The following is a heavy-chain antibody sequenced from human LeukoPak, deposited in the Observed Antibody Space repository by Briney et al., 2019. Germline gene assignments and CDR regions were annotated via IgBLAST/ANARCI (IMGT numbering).Heavy chain of an antibody. CDR2: INTNTGNP. D-gene: IGHD5-24*01. Sequence: ASVKVSCKASGYTFTNYAMNWVRQAPGQGLEWMGWINTNTGNPTYAQALTGRFVFSLDISDTTAYLQISSLTAEDTAVYYCAREGGAGYNIAYWGQGTLVTVSS. J-gene: IGHJ4*02. CDR1: GYTFTNYA. V-gene: IGHV7-4-1*02. CDR3: AREGGAGYNIAY.